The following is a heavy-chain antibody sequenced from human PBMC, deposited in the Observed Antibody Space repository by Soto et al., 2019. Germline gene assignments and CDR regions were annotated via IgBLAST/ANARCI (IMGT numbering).Heavy chain of an antibody. V-gene: IGHV3-48*01. D-gene: IGHD2-21*02. J-gene: IGHJ3*02. Sequence: EVQLVESGGGLVQPGGSLRLSCAASGFTFSSYSMNWVRQAPGKGLEWVSYISSSGSTIFYADSVKGRFTISRDNYKNSLYLQMNSLRAEDTAVYYCARPAYCGCDCYGINDAFDIWGQGTMVTVSS. CDR3: ARPAYCGCDCYGINDAFDI. CDR2: ISSSGSTI. CDR1: GFTFSSYS.